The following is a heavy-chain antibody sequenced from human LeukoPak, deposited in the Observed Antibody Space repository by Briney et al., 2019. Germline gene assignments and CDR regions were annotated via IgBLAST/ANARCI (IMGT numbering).Heavy chain of an antibody. V-gene: IGHV4-61*02. J-gene: IGHJ3*02. CDR3: ARDPVRVDAFDI. CDR1: GGSISSSSYY. Sequence: SETQSLTCTVSGGSISSSSYYWCWIRQPAGKGLEWIGRIYTSGSTNYNPSLKSRVTISVDTSKNQFSLKLSSVTAADTAVYYCARDPVRVDAFDIWGQGTMVTVSS. CDR2: IYTSGST.